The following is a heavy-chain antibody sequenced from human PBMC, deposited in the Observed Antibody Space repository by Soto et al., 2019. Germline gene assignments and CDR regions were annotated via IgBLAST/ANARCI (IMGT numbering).Heavy chain of an antibody. CDR3: ARLPNKSPQN. CDR2: ISTDASST. V-gene: IGHV3-74*01. J-gene: IGHJ1*01. Sequence: EVHLVESGGGLVQPGGSLRLSCAASGFTFSSYWMHWVRQAPGKGLVWVSSISTDASSTSYADPVKGRFTISRDNAKXXXXXXXXXXRAEDTAVYYCARLPNKSPQNWGQGTLVIVSP. CDR1: GFTFSSYW.